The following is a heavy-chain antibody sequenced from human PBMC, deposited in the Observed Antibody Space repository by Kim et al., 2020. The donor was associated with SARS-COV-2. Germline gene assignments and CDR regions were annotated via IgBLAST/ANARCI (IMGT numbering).Heavy chain of an antibody. CDR1: GFTFSSYG. V-gene: IGHV3-30*18. CDR2: ISYDGSNK. CDR3: AKDAAWFGESSYYYMDV. Sequence: GGSLRLSCAASGFTFSSYGMHWVRQAPGKGLEWVAVISYDGSNKYYADSVKGRFTISRDNSKNTLYLQMNSLRAEDTAVYYCAKDAAWFGESSYYYMDVWGKGTTVTVSS. D-gene: IGHD3-10*01. J-gene: IGHJ6*03.